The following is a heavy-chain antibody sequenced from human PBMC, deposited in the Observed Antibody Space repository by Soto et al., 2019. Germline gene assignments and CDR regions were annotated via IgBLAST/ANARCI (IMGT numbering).Heavy chain of an antibody. D-gene: IGHD1-26*01. CDR1: GLTFSSYA. CDR3: AKDMQCDLLGAFFDY. CDR2: ISGSGGGT. J-gene: IGHJ4*02. Sequence: EVQVLESGGGLVQPGESLRVSCAASGLTFSSYAMSWVRQAPGKGLEWVSSISGSGGGTYYADSVKGRFTISRDNSKNTQYLQMNSLRAEDTAVYYCAKDMQCDLLGAFFDYWGQGTLVTVSS. V-gene: IGHV3-23*01.